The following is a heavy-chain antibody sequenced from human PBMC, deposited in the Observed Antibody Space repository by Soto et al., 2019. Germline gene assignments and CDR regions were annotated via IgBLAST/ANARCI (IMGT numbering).Heavy chain of an antibody. CDR3: TTDQYYDFWSGYYNQEAVGYKWFDP. Sequence: GGSLRLSCAASGFTVSSNYMSWVRQAPGKGLEWVSVIYSGGTTDYAAPVKGRFTISRDDSKNTLYLQMNSLKTEDTAVYYCTTDQYYDFWSGYYNQEAVGYKWFDPWGQGTLVTVSS. D-gene: IGHD3-3*01. CDR2: IYSGGTT. V-gene: IGHV3-66*01. CDR1: GFTVSSNY. J-gene: IGHJ5*02.